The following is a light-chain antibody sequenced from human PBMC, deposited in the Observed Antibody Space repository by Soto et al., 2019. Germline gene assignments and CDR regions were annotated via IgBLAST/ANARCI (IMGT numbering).Light chain of an antibody. CDR1: QSLLHSNGYNY. V-gene: IGKV2-28*01. CDR2: LGS. CDR3: MQALQTPR. J-gene: IGKJ3*01. Sequence: DIVMTQSPLSLPVTPGEPASISCRSSQSLLHSNGYNYLDWYLQKPGQSPQLLIYLGSNRASGVPARFSGSGSGTDFTLKISRVEAEDVGVYYCMQALQTPRFGPGPKVDIK.